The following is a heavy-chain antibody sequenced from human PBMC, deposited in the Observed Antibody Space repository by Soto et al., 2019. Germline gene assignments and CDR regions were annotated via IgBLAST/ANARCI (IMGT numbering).Heavy chain of an antibody. J-gene: IGHJ5*02. V-gene: IGHV4-39*07. Sequence: QLQLQESGPGLVKPSETLSLTCSVSGGSIISSTYYWGWIRQPPGKGLEWIGTIFYSGSTYYNPSLKSRVTISVDRSKNQFSLKLSSMTAADTAVYYCARVPYPWGQGTLVTVSS. CDR1: GGSIISSTYY. CDR3: ARVPYP. CDR2: IFYSGST.